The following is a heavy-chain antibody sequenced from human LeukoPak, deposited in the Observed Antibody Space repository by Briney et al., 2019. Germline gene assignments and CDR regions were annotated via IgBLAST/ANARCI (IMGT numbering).Heavy chain of an antibody. D-gene: IGHD5-18*01. CDR3: ARDRRGDSYGPLDS. J-gene: IGHJ4*02. CDR2: ISSSSSVI. Sequence: GGSLRLSCAASGFSFNSYSMNWVRQAPGKGLEWVAYISSSSSVIYYPDSVKGRFTISRDNAKNSLYLQMTSLTAEDTALYYCARDRRGDSYGPLDSWGQGTLVTVSS. V-gene: IGHV3-48*01. CDR1: GFSFNSYS.